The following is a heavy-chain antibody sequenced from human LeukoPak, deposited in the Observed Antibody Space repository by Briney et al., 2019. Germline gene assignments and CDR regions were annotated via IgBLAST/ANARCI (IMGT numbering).Heavy chain of an antibody. CDR3: AGNNYGYCSSTSCYGYYYYYGMDV. CDR1: GFTFSSYS. D-gene: IGHD2-2*01. V-gene: IGHV3-21*01. CDR2: ISSSSSYI. Sequence: GGSLRLSCAASGFTFSSYSMNWVRRAPGKGLEWVSSISSSSSYIYYADSVKGRFTISRDNAKNSLYLQMNSLRAEDTAVYYCAGNNYGYCSSTSCYGYYYYYGMDVWGQGTTVTVSS. J-gene: IGHJ6*02.